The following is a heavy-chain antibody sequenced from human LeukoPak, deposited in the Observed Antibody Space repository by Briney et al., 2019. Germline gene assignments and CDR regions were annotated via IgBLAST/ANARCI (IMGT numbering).Heavy chain of an antibody. CDR2: INPNSGGT. D-gene: IGHD3-10*01. Sequence: ASVKVSCKASGYTFTGYYMHWVRQAPGQGLEWMGWINPNSGGTNYAQKFQGRVTMTTDTSTSTAYMELSSLRSEDTAVYYCARDPGGYYGSGSHPGDYWGQGTLVAVSS. V-gene: IGHV1-2*02. CDR1: GYTFTGYY. J-gene: IGHJ4*02. CDR3: ARDPGGYYGSGSHPGDY.